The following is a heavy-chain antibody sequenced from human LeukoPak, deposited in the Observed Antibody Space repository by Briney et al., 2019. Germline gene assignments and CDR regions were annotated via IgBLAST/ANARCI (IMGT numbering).Heavy chain of an antibody. J-gene: IGHJ4*02. V-gene: IGHV3-23*01. CDR3: AKDSSYYGGKDVDY. Sequence: PGGSLRLSCAASGFTFSSYAMSWVRQAPGKGLEWVSAISGSGGSTYYADSVKGRFTISRDNSKNTLYLQMNSLRAEDTAVYYCAKDSSYYGGKDVDYWGQGTLVTVSS. CDR1: GFTFSSYA. D-gene: IGHD4-23*01. CDR2: ISGSGGST.